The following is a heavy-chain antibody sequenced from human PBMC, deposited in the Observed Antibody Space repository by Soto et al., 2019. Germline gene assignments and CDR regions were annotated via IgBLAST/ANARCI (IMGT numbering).Heavy chain of an antibody. Sequence: GGSLRLSCAASGFTFSNYAMSWVRQAPGKGLEWVSTISGGGDTTDYADSVRGRFTISRDTSKNTLYLQMNSLRAEDTAEYYCAKDRGSFYYYGMDVWGQGTTVTVSS. D-gene: IGHD2-15*01. CDR3: AKDRGSFYYYGMDV. J-gene: IGHJ6*02. CDR1: GFTFSNYA. CDR2: ISGGGDTT. V-gene: IGHV3-23*01.